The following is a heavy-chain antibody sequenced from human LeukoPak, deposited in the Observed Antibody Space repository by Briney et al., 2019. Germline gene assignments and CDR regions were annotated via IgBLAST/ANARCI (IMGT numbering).Heavy chain of an antibody. CDR2: ISGSGGST. V-gene: IGHV3-23*01. Sequence: GGSLRLSCAASGFTFSSYAMSWVRQAPGKGLEWASAISGSGGSTYYADSVKGRFTISRDNSKNTLYLQMNSLRAEDTAVYYCAKAQILVTELFFDYWGQGTLVTVSS. J-gene: IGHJ4*02. D-gene: IGHD2-21*02. CDR1: GFTFSSYA. CDR3: AKAQILVTELFFDY.